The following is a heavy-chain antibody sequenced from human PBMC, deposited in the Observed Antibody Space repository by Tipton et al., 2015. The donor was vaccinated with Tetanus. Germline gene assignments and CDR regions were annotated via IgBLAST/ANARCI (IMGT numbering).Heavy chain of an antibody. J-gene: IGHJ4*02. CDR3: ARVHTPGLLGRYPLDN. CDR2: IWYDGSNK. V-gene: IGHV3-33*01. CDR1: GGTFTNYA. Sequence: SGAEVKKPGSSVKVSCKASGGTFTNYALSWVRQAPGQGLEWVAVIWYDGSNKYYADSVKGRFTISRDNSKNTLYLQMNSLRADDTGVYFCARVHTPGLLGRYPLDNWGQGTLVTVSS. D-gene: IGHD1-1*01.